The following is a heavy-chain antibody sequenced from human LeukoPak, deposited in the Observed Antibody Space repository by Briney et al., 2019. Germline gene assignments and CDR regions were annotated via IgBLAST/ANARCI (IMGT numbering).Heavy chain of an antibody. CDR1: GFTFSSYS. CDR3: ARGFCTSSSCYNDY. Sequence: GGSLRLSCAASGFTFSSYSMSWVRQAPGKGLEWVSSISSSSTYIYYADSVKGRFTISRDNAKNSLYLQMNSLRAEDTAVYSCARGFCTSSSCYNDYWGQGTLVTVSS. V-gene: IGHV3-21*01. J-gene: IGHJ4*02. CDR2: ISSSSTYI. D-gene: IGHD2-2*01.